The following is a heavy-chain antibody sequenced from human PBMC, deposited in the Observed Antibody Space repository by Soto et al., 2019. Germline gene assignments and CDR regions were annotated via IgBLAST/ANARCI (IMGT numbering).Heavy chain of an antibody. CDR2: ISGSEGST. Sequence: GGSLRLSCAASGFTFSSYAMSWVRQAPGKGLEWVSVISGSEGSTYYADSVKGRFIISRDNSKNTLYLQMKSLRAEDTAVYYCAKDLPYDYVWGSYRPIFYYYGMDVWGQGTTVTVSS. D-gene: IGHD3-16*02. CDR1: GFTFSSYA. V-gene: IGHV3-23*01. J-gene: IGHJ6*02. CDR3: AKDLPYDYVWGSYRPIFYYYGMDV.